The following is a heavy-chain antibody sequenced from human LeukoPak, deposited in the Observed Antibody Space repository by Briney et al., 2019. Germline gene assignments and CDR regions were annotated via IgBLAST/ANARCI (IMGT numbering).Heavy chain of an antibody. CDR3: ARALKLWSYDYYDSSGYGGWFDP. D-gene: IGHD3-22*01. V-gene: IGHV4-59*12. Sequence: GSLRLSCAASGFTFNNSWMSWVRQSPGKGLQWIGYIYNSGSTNYHPYLKSRVTISVGTSKNQLSLKLSSVAAADTAVYYCARALKLWSYDYYDSSGYGGWFDPWGQGTLVTVSS. CDR1: GFTFNNSW. CDR2: IYNSGST. J-gene: IGHJ5*02.